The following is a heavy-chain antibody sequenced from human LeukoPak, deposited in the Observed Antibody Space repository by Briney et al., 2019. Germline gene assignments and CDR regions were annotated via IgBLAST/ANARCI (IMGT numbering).Heavy chain of an antibody. J-gene: IGHJ4*02. Sequence: SETLSLTCTGSGVSISGYYWSWIRQPPGKGREWIGYIYYSGSTNYNPSLESRVTISVDTSNNQFSLKLSSVTAADTAVYYCARRDTRGWLPDYWGQGTLVTVSS. V-gene: IGHV4-59*08. D-gene: IGHD6-19*01. CDR1: GVSISGYY. CDR3: ARRDTRGWLPDY. CDR2: IYYSGST.